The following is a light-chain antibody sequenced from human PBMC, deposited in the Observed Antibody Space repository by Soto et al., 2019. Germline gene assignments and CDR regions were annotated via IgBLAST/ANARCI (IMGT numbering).Light chain of an antibody. CDR3: QQYNSFPLT. CDR1: QSISNW. CDR2: KAS. V-gene: IGKV1-5*03. J-gene: IGKJ4*01. Sequence: DIQMTQSPSTLSASVGDRVTITCRASQSISNWLAWYQRKPGKAPKFLISKASSLESGVPSRFSGSGSGTEFTLTISSLQPDDFATYYCQQYNSFPLTFGGGTNVEIK.